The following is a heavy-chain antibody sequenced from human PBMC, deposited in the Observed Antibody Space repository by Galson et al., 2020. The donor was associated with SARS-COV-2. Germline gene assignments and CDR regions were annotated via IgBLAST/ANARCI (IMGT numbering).Heavy chain of an antibody. CDR2: ISWNSDVI. CDR1: GFQFDDDA. Sequence: GGSLRLSCAASGFQFDDDAMHWVRQAPGKGLEWVSSISWNSDVIGYADSVKGRFTISRDNAWNFLYLQMNSLRPEDTALYFCAKGHSNNWPLNQFDYWGQGTLVAVSS. V-gene: IGHV3-9*01. J-gene: IGHJ4*02. D-gene: IGHD6-13*01. CDR3: AKGHSNNWPLNQFDY.